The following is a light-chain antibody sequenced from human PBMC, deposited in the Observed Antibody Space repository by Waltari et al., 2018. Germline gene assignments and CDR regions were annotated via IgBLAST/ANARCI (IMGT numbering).Light chain of an antibody. Sequence: QSALTQPRSVSGSPGQSVAISCTGTSSDVGTYKYVSWYQQHPGKAPKHIVSDVNERPEGAPGRSSGSKSGNTASLTISGLQAEDEADYYCCSYAGSYIWVFGGGTKLTVL. CDR3: CSYAGSYIWV. CDR1: SSDVGTYKY. CDR2: DVN. V-gene: IGLV2-11*01. J-gene: IGLJ3*02.